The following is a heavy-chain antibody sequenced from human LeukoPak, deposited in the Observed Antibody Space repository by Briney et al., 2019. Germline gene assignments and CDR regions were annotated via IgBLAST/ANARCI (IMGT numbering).Heavy chain of an antibody. CDR1: GFTFSSYW. J-gene: IGHJ4*02. D-gene: IGHD3-3*01. V-gene: IGHV3-7*01. CDR3: ARDPYSIWSGYEYYFDY. CDR2: IKQDGSEK. Sequence: QAGGSLRLSCAASGFTFSSYWMSWVRQAPGKGLEWVANIKQDGSEKYYVDSVKGRFTISRDNAKNSLYLQMNSLRAEDTAVYYCARDPYSIWSGYEYYFDYWGQGTLVTVSS.